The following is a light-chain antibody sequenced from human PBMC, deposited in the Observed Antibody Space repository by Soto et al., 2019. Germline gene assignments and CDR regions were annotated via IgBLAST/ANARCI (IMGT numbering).Light chain of an antibody. CDR3: SSYAASNIVV. V-gene: IGLV2-8*01. Sequence: QSALTQPPSASGSPGQSVTISCTGASSDVGGYNYVSWYQQHPGKAPKVMICEVSKRPSGVPDRFSGSKSGNTASLTVSGLQAEDEADYYCSSYAASNIVVFGGGTKLTVL. CDR1: SSDVGGYNY. CDR2: EVS. J-gene: IGLJ2*01.